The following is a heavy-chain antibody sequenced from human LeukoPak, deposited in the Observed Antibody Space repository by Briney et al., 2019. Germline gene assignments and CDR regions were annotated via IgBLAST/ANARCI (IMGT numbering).Heavy chain of an antibody. CDR3: AKGLGACSGGSCYSPDFDP. D-gene: IGHD2-15*01. CDR1: GFTFSSYG. CDR2: IRYDGSNK. V-gene: IGHV3-30*02. J-gene: IGHJ5*02. Sequence: AGGSLRLSCAASGFTFSSYGMHWVRPAPGKGLEWVAFIRYDGSNKYYADSVKGRFTISRDNSKNTLYLQMDSLRAEDTAVYYCAKGLGACSGGSCYSPDFDPWGQGTLVTVSS.